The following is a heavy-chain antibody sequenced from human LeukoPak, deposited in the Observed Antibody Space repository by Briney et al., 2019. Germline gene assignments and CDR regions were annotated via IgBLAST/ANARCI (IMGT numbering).Heavy chain of an antibody. CDR2: INHSGST. D-gene: IGHD6-19*01. CDR3: ARGMRWLVPLDY. CDR1: GGSFSGYY. V-gene: IGHV4-34*01. J-gene: IGHJ4*02. Sequence: SETLSLTCAVYGGSFSGYYWSWIRQPPGKGLEWIGEINHSGSTNCNPSLKSRVTISVDTSKNQFSLKLSSVTAADTAVYYCARGMRWLVPLDYWGQGTLVTVSS.